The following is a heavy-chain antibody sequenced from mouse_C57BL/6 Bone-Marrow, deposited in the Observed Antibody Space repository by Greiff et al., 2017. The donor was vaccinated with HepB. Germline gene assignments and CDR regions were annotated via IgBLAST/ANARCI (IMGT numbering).Heavy chain of an antibody. CDR1: GYTFTSYW. Sequence: QVQLQQSGAELVRPGSSLKLSCKASGYTFTSYWMHWVKQRPIQGLEWIGNIDPSDSETHYNQKFKDKATLTVDKSSRTAYMQLSSLTSEDSAVYYSAKSTMVTTGGTYYAMDYWGQGTSVTVSS. D-gene: IGHD2-2*01. J-gene: IGHJ4*01. V-gene: IGHV1-52*01. CDR2: IDPSDSET. CDR3: AKSTMVTTGGTYYAMDY.